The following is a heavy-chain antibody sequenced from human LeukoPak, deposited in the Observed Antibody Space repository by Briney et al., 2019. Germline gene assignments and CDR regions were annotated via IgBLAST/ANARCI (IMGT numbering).Heavy chain of an antibody. CDR3: ARVASIAAP. CDR2: INHSGST. CDR1: GGSFSGYY. Sequence: SETLSLTCAVYGGSFSGYYWSWIRQPPGKGLEWIGEINHSGSTNYNPSLKSRVTIPVDTSKNQFSLKLSSVTAADTAVYYCARVASIAAPWGQGTLVTVSS. V-gene: IGHV4-34*01. J-gene: IGHJ5*02. D-gene: IGHD6-6*01.